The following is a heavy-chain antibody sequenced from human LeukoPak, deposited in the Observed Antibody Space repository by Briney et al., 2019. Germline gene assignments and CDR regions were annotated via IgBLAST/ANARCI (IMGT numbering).Heavy chain of an antibody. CDR3: ARATTPRFDYYYGMDV. D-gene: IGHD1-1*01. V-gene: IGHV1-46*01. J-gene: IGHJ6*02. CDR1: GYTFTGYY. CDR2: INPSGGST. Sequence: ASVKVSCKASGYTFTGYYMHWVRQAPGQGLEWMGIINPSGGSTSYAQKFQGRVTMTRDTSTSTVYMELSSLRSEDTAVYYCARATTPRFDYYYGMDVWGQGTTVTVSS.